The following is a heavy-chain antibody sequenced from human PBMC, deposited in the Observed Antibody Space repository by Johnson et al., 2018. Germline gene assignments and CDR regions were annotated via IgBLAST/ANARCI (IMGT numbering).Heavy chain of an antibody. CDR1: GYTFTSQF. CDR2: INPRGGST. CDR3: ARATYYYDSSGEVEYFQH. D-gene: IGHD3-22*01. J-gene: IGHJ1*01. Sequence: QVQLVQSGAEVKKPGASVKVSCKASGYTFTSQFMHWVRQAPGQGLEWMGVINPRGGSTNYAQQFQGRVTMTRDTSTSTVYMDLSSLRSEDTAVYYCARATYYYDSSGEVEYFQHWGQGTLVTVSS. V-gene: IGHV1-46*01.